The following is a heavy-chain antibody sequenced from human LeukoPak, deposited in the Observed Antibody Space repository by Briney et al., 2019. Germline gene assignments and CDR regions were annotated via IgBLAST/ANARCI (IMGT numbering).Heavy chain of an antibody. Sequence: GRSLRLSCAAPGFTFSSYAMHWVRQAPGKGLEWVAVISYDGSNKYYADSVKGRFTISRDNSKNTLYLQMNSLRAEDTAVYYCARDLTMVRGGPDWGQGTLVTVSS. CDR1: GFTFSSYA. CDR2: ISYDGSNK. CDR3: ARDLTMVRGGPD. D-gene: IGHD3-10*01. V-gene: IGHV3-30*04. J-gene: IGHJ4*02.